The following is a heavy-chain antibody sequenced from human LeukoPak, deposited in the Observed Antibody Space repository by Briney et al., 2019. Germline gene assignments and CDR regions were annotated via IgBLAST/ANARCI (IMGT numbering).Heavy chain of an antibody. V-gene: IGHV3-49*04. CDR2: IRSKAYGGTT. J-gene: IGHJ6*04. CDR1: GFTFGDYA. CDR3: ARVGYYYYYGMDV. Sequence: GGSLRLSCTASGFTFGDYAMSWVRQAPGKGPEWVGFIRSKAYGGTTEYAASVKGRFTISRDDSKSIACLQMNSLKASDTAMYYCARVGYYYYYGMDVWGKGTTVTVSS.